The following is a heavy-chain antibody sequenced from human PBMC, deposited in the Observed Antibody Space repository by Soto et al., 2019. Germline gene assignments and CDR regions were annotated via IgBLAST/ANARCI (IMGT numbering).Heavy chain of an antibody. V-gene: IGHV3-30-3*01. CDR3: ARKQLVPYGMDV. CDR2: ISYDGSNK. J-gene: IGHJ6*02. D-gene: IGHD6-13*01. Sequence: QVQLVESGGGVVQPGRSLRLSCAASGFTFSSYAMHWVRQAPGKGLEWVAVISYDGSNKYYADSVKGRFTISRDNSKNTLYLQMNSLRAEDTAVYYCARKQLVPYGMDVWGQGITVTVSS. CDR1: GFTFSSYA.